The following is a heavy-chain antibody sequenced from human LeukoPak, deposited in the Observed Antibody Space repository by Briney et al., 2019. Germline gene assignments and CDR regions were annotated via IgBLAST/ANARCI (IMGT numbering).Heavy chain of an antibody. V-gene: IGHV4-39*07. D-gene: IGHD1-26*01. J-gene: IGHJ4*02. CDR2: IYYSGST. CDR3: ARGQPGAFFDY. Sequence: SETLSLTCTVSGGSISSSSYYWGWIRQPPGKGLEWIGSIYYSGSTYYNPSLKSRVTMSVDTSKNQFSLKLSSVTAADTAVYYCARGQPGAFFDYWGQGTLVTVSS. CDR1: GGSISSSSYY.